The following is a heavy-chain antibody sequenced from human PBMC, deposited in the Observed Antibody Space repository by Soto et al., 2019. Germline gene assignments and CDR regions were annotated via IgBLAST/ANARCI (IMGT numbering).Heavy chain of an antibody. Sequence: SETLSLTCSIYGGSFSCYYWSWIRQPPGKGLEWIGEIDHSGNTNYNPSLKSRVTISVDTSNNQFSLKLNSVTAADTAVYYCAXSGSAVLNGFYYPDMDVWGQGTTVTVSS. CDR3: AXSGSAVLNGFYYPDMDV. CDR1: GGSFSCYY. V-gene: IGHV4-34*01. D-gene: IGHD2-2*01. J-gene: IGHJ6*02. CDR2: IDHSGNT.